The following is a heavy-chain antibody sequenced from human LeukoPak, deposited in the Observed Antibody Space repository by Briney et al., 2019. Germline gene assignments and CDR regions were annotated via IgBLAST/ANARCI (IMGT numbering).Heavy chain of an antibody. D-gene: IGHD1-1*01. J-gene: IGHJ4*02. CDR2: IWSDGGGK. V-gene: IGHV3-33*08. CDR3: ARDRTASHFLDY. CDR1: GFTFSSYA. Sequence: PGGPLRLSCAASGFTFSSYAMSWVRQAPGKGLEWVAVIWSDGGGKYYADSVKGRFTISRDNSKNTLYLQMDSLRAEDTAVYYCARDRTASHFLDYWGQGTLVTVSS.